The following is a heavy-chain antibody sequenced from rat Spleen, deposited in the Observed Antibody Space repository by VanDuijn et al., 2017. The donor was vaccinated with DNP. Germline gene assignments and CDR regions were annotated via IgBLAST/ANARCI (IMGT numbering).Heavy chain of an antibody. CDR3: ARSGDDNWFAH. CDR1: GFLFNNDW. V-gene: IGHV5-31*01. D-gene: IGHD1-1*01. Sequence: EVKLVKSGGDLVQPGRSLRLSCEGSGFLFNNDWLTWIRQAPGKGLEWVASISSNIDTTYHSDSVKGRFTISRDHAKSTVYLQMNSLRSEDTAIYYCARSGDDNWFAHWGQGTLVTVSS. J-gene: IGHJ3*01. CDR2: ISSNIDTT.